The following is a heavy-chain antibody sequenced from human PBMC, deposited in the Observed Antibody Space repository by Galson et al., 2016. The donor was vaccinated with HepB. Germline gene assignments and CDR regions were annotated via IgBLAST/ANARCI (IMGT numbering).Heavy chain of an antibody. V-gene: IGHV3-23*01. CDR1: GFTFSIYA. CDR3: AKDIMRSYYSDYVMDV. Sequence: SLRLSCAASGFTFSIYAMRWVRQAPGKGLEWISVISGSGGTTYYADSVKGRFTISRDNTKKTLYLQVNSLRAEDTAVYFCAKDIMRSYYSDYVMDVWGQGTTVTVPS. J-gene: IGHJ6*02. CDR2: ISGSGGTT.